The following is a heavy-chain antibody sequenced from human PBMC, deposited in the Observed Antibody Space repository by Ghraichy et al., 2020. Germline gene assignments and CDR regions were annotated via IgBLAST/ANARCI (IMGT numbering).Heavy chain of an antibody. CDR1: GASISSGSYY. CDR3: ARGWYTGGTDAFDI. CDR2: IYSSGST. D-gene: IGHD1-26*01. V-gene: IGHV4-61*02. J-gene: IGHJ3*02. Sequence: SETLSLTCSVPGASISSGSYYWNWIRQPAGKGLEWIGRIYSSGSTDYNPSLKSRVTMAVDTSKNQFSLKVTSVTAPDTAVYYCARGWYTGGTDAFDIWGQGTMVTVSS.